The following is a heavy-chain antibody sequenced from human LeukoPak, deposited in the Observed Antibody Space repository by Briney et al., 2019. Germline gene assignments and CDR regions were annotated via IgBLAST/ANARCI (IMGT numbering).Heavy chain of an antibody. CDR2: INHSGST. CDR3: ARGAIAAAGTEWFDP. CDR1: GVSFSGYY. J-gene: IGHJ5*02. V-gene: IGHV4-34*01. D-gene: IGHD6-13*01. Sequence: SETLSLTCAVYGVSFSGYYWSWICQPPGKGLEWIGEINHSGSTNYNPSLKSRVTISVDTSKNQFSLKLSSVTAADTAVYYCARGAIAAAGTEWFDPWGQGTLVTVSS.